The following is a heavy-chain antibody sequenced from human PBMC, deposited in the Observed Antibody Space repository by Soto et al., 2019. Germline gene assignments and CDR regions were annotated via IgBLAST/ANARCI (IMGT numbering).Heavy chain of an antibody. D-gene: IGHD5-12*01. CDR3: ARGGHGYNFGPVY. V-gene: IGHV1-69*16. CDR2: IIPKLGSA. J-gene: IGHJ4*02. CDR1: GGGNLRDYR. Sequence: QVQLVQSGAEVKEPGSSVKVSCKASGGGNLRDYRTTWVRRAPGQGLEWMGGIIPKLGSANYAQNFQGRVTVTTDDSTNTVYMELRSLRSDDTAVYYCARGGHGYNFGPVYWGQGTPVTVSS.